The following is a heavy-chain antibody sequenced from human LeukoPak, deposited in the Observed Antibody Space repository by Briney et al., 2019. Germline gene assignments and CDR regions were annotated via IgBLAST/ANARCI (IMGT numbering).Heavy chain of an antibody. CDR2: IYYSGST. CDR3: ARLNDILTGYYTHDY. D-gene: IGHD3-9*01. Sequence: SETLSLTCTVSGGSISSSSYYWGWLRQPPGKGLEWIGSIYYSGSTYYNPSLKSRVTISVDTSKNQFSLKLSSVTAADTAVYYCARLNDILTGYYTHDYWGQGALVTVSS. J-gene: IGHJ4*02. V-gene: IGHV4-39*07. CDR1: GGSISSSSYY.